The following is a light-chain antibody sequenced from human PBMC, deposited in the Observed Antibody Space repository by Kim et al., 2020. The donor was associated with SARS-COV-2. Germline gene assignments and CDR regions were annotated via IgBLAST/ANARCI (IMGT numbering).Light chain of an antibody. CDR1: QDIANA. Sequence: SVGERFTITCRASQDIANALAWYQQKPGKVPQVLIYAASTLQSGVPARFSGSGSGTEFTLTIGSLQTEDVATYYCQKYNSAPWTFGPGTKVDIK. J-gene: IGKJ1*01. CDR2: AAS. V-gene: IGKV1-27*01. CDR3: QKYNSAPWT.